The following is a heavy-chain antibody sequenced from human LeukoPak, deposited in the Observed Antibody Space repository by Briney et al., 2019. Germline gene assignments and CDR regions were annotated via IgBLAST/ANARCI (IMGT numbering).Heavy chain of an antibody. CDR1: GFTFSSYS. J-gene: IGHJ4*02. CDR2: ISSSSSTI. V-gene: IGHV3-48*01. CDR3: ARGAAGEKGYFDY. D-gene: IGHD7-27*01. Sequence: GGSLRLSCAASGFTFSSYSMNWVRQAPGKGLEWVSYISSSSSTIYYADSVKGRFTISRDNSKNTLYLQMNSLRAEDTAVYYCARGAAGEKGYFDYWGQGTLVTVSS.